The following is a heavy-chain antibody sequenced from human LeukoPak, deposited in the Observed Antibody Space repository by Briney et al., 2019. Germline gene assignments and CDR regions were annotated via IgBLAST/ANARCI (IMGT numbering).Heavy chain of an antibody. CDR3: ARVIIVGATGI. J-gene: IGHJ3*02. Sequence: GGSLRLSCVASGFTFSRFEMNWVRQAPGKGLEWVPYISGSGSSIYYADSVKGRFTISRDNAKNSLYLQMNSLRGEDTAVYYCARVIIVGATGIWGQGTMVTVSS. D-gene: IGHD1-26*01. CDR1: GFTFSRFE. CDR2: ISGSGSSI. V-gene: IGHV3-48*03.